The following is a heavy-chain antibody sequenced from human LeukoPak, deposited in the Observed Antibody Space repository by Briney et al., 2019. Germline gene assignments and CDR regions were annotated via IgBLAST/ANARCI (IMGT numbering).Heavy chain of an antibody. J-gene: IGHJ5*02. CDR3: ARRSSSWKNWFEP. CDR1: GGSIDSNS. D-gene: IGHD6-13*01. Sequence: SETLSLTCTVSGGSIDSNSWTWIRQPPGKGLEWIGYIYYSGTTNYNPSLKSRVTKSVDMSKNQFSLKLSSVTAADTAVYYCARRSSSWKNWFEPWGQGTLVTVSS. V-gene: IGHV4-59*01. CDR2: IYYSGTT.